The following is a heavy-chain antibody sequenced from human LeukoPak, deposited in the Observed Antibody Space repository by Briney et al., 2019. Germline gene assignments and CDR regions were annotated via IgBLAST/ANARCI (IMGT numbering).Heavy chain of an antibody. CDR1: GFTFSNYG. CDR3: AKTHRSGWYPETFDY. Sequence: PGESLRLSCAASGFTFSNYGMNWVRQAPGRGLEWISYISRSSSPIDYAESVKGRFTISRDNSKNTLYLQMNSLRAEDTAVYYCAKTHRSGWYPETFDYWGQGTLVTVSS. CDR2: ISRSSSPI. D-gene: IGHD6-19*01. J-gene: IGHJ4*02. V-gene: IGHV3-48*01.